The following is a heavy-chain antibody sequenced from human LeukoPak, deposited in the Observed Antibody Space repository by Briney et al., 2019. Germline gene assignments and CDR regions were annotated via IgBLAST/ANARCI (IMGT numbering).Heavy chain of an antibody. CDR2: IYYSGST. D-gene: IGHD1-26*01. CDR1: GGSISSSSYY. J-gene: IGHJ4*02. V-gene: IGHV4-39*01. Sequence: SETLSLTCTVSGGSISSSSYYWGWIRQPPGKGLEWIGSIYYSGSTYYNPSLKSRVTISIDTSKNQFSLKLSSVTAADTAVYYCARLGGSFQINGFDYWGQGTLVTVSS. CDR3: ARLGGSFQINGFDY.